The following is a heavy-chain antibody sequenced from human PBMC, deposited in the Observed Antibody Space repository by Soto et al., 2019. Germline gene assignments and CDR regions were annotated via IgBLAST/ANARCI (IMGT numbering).Heavy chain of an antibody. CDR2: ISGSSTYI. Sequence: GGSLRLSCAVSGFTFSSYSMNWVRQAPGKGLEWVSSISGSSTYIYNADSVKGRFTISRDNAKNSLYLQMNSLRAEDTAVYYCARGWGSLDYWGQGT. D-gene: IGHD7-27*01. CDR1: GFTFSSYS. CDR3: ARGWGSLDY. V-gene: IGHV3-21*01. J-gene: IGHJ4*02.